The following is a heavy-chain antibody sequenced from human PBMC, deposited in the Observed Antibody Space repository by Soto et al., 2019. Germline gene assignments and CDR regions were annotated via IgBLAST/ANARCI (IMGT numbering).Heavy chain of an antibody. D-gene: IGHD3-3*01. CDR1: GFTFSNHA. CDR3: AKEGRSYDDFWSGSVGSFDI. J-gene: IGHJ3*02. V-gene: IGHV3-30*18. CDR2: ISYDGSNK. Sequence: QGQPVESGGDAVQSGRSLRLSCVGSGFTFSNHAIHWVRLAPGQGLEWVAYISYDGSNKAYGDSVQGRFTIYRDNSKNTVILEMKSLRAEDTGVFHCAKEGRSYDDFWSGSVGSFDIWGRGTTVTVSS.